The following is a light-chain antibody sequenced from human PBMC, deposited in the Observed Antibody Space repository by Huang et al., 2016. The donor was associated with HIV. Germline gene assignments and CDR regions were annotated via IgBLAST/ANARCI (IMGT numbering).Light chain of an antibody. Sequence: DIQMTQSPSSLSASVGDRVTITCRASQGISNSLAWYQQKPGKAPKLLLYAASRLKSGVPSRFSGSGSGTDYTLTISSLQPEDFATYYCQQYYSTPPITFDQGTRLEIK. CDR2: AAS. J-gene: IGKJ5*01. V-gene: IGKV1-NL1*01. CDR3: QQYYSTPPIT. CDR1: QGISNS.